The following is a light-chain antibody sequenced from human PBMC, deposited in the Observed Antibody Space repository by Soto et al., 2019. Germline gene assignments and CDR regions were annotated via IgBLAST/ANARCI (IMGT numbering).Light chain of an antibody. CDR1: SSNIGTNA. CDR2: TNN. CDR3: AAWDDSLNGHV. V-gene: IGLV1-44*01. J-gene: IGLJ1*01. Sequence: QSVLTQPPSASGTPGQRVTFSCSGWSSNIGTNAVNWYQQLPGTAPKLLIHTNNQRPSGVSDRFSASKSGTSASLAISALQSEDEADYYCAAWDDSLNGHVFGTGTKVTVL.